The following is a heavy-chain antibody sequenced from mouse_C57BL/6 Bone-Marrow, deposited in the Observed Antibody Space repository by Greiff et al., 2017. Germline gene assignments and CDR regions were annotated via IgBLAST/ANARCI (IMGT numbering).Heavy chain of an antibody. D-gene: IGHD1-1*01. CDR3: AIITTVVGDY. CDR2: ISSGSSTI. V-gene: IGHV5-17*01. J-gene: IGHJ2*01. Sequence: EVKVVESGGGLVKPGGSLKLSCAASGFTFSDYGMHWVRQAPEKGLEWVAYISSGSSTIYYADTVKGRFTISRDNAKNTLFLQMTSLRSEDTAMYYCAIITTVVGDYWGQGTTLTVSS. CDR1: GFTFSDYG.